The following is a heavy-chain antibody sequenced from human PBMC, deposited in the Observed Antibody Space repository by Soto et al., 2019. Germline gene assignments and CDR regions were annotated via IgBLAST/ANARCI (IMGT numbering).Heavy chain of an antibody. D-gene: IGHD5-12*01. CDR3: ARGGYSGYDPSPIDAFEI. V-gene: IGHV6-1*01. Sequence: SQTLSLTCAISGDSVSSNSAAWNWIRQSPSRGLEWLGRTYYRSKWYNDYAVSVKSRITINPDTSKNQFSLQLNSVTPEDTAVYYCARGGYSGYDPSPIDAFEIRGQGTTVTVSS. J-gene: IGHJ3*02. CDR1: GDSVSSNSAA. CDR2: TYYRSKWYN.